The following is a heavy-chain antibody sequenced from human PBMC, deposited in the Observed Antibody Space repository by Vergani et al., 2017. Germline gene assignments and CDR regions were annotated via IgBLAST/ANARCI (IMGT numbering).Heavy chain of an antibody. V-gene: IGHV3-21*01. Sequence: EVQLVESGGGLVKPGGSLRLSCAASGFTFSSYSMNWVRQAPGKGLEWVSSISSSSSYIYYADSVKGRFTISRDNAKNSLYLQMNSLRAEDTAVYYCARDGFTIFGVDYYYYYYMDVWGKGP. CDR2: ISSSSSYI. CDR1: GFTFSSYS. D-gene: IGHD3-3*01. CDR3: ARDGFTIFGVDYYYYYYMDV. J-gene: IGHJ6*03.